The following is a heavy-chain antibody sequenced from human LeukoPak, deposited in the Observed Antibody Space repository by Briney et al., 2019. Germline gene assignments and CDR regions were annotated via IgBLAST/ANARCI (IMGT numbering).Heavy chain of an antibody. D-gene: IGHD3-16*02. J-gene: IGHJ5*02. V-gene: IGHV1-46*01. CDR3: ARDNSVGDIAWWFDP. CDR1: GYSFTSHY. Sequence: ASVKVSCKASGYSFTSHYMHWVRQAPGQGLEWMGLINPSGSSTLYAQKFQGRVTMTRDMSTTTDYMELSSLRSEDTAVYYCARDNSVGDIAWWFDPWGQGTLVTVSP. CDR2: INPSGSST.